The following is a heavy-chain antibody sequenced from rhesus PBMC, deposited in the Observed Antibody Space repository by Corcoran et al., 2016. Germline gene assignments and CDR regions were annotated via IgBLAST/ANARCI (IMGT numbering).Heavy chain of an antibody. CDR1: GGSIRDIYR. CDR2: NHGSSMST. D-gene: IGHD6-25*01. J-gene: IGHJ4*01. Sequence: QEQLQESGPGVVEPSETLSLTCAVSGGSIRDIYRWSWIRRLPREGLEWVGYNHGSSMSTNYNPSLKSRVTISRDTSKNQFSVNRRSVTAADTAVYYCAREAAAGRRDLRYWGQGVLVTVSS. CDR3: AREAAAGRRDLRY. V-gene: IGHV4S10*01.